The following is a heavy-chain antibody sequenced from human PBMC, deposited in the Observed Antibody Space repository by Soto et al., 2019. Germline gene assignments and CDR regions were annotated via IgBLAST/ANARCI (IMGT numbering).Heavy chain of an antibody. Sequence: PWETLSLTCAVYGGSVNGYYWNWIRQPPGKGLEWIGEINHTGGTHYNPSLKSRVTMSVDTSKNQFSLRLSSVTAADTAIYYCATRITVFGLLIPPFDPWGQGTQVTVPQ. D-gene: IGHD3-3*01. CDR1: GGSVNGYY. CDR3: ATRITVFGLLIPPFDP. CDR2: INHTGGT. V-gene: IGHV4-34*01. J-gene: IGHJ5*02.